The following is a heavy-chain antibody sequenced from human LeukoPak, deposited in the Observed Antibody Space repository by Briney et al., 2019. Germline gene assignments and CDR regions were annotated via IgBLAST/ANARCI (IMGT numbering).Heavy chain of an antibody. V-gene: IGHV4-59*01. CDR1: GGSIISYY. D-gene: IGHD5-18*01. CDR3: ARYWGVQLWPHWYFDL. Sequence: PSETLSLTCTVSGGSIISYYWSWFRQTPAKGPEWIGYIYYSGSTKYNPSLKSRVTISVDRSKNQFSLKLNSVTAADTAVYYCARYWGVQLWPHWYFDLWGRGSLVTVSS. CDR2: IYYSGST. J-gene: IGHJ2*01.